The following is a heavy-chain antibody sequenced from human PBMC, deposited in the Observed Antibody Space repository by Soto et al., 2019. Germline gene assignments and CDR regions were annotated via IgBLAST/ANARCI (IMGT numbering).Heavy chain of an antibody. CDR2: IIPMYGTT. V-gene: IGHV1-69*13. D-gene: IGHD5-12*01. J-gene: IGHJ6*02. Sequence: SVKVSCKSSGGSFSSSAITWVRQAPGQGLEWMGRIIPMYGTTFYAQTFQGRVTITADESTSTVYMHLSSLKSEDTASYFCATSVGAIGYRFFNMDVWGQGTTVTVS. CDR1: GGSFSSSA. CDR3: ATSVGAIGYRFFNMDV.